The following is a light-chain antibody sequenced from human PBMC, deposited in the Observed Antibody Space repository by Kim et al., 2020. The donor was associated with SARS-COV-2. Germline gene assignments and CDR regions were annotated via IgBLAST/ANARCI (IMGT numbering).Light chain of an antibody. Sequence: AAVGDRVTITCRASQDIANSLAWYQQKPGKVPQVLIYAASTLQAGVPSRFSGSGSGTEFTLTIGSLQTEDVATYYCQKYNSAPWTFGPGNKVEIK. V-gene: IGKV1-27*01. J-gene: IGKJ1*01. CDR2: AAS. CDR1: QDIANS. CDR3: QKYNSAPWT.